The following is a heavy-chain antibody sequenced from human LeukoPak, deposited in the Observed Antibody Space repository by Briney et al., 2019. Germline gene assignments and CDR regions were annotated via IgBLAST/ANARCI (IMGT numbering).Heavy chain of an antibody. J-gene: IGHJ4*02. CDR1: GYTFTSYD. D-gene: IGHD3-22*01. CDR3: ARGVPELPYDSSGYYYDY. V-gene: IGHV1-8*01. CDR2: MNPNSGNT. Sequence: ASVKVSCKASGYTFTSYDINWVRQATGQGLEWMGWMNPNSGNTGYAQKFQGRVTMTRNTSISTAYTELSSLRSEDTAVYYCARGVPELPYDSSGYYYDYWGQGTLVTVSS.